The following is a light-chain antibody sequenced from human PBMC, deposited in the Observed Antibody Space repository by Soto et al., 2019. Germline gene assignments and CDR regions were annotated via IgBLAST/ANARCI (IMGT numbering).Light chain of an antibody. CDR1: SSDIGGYYY. V-gene: IGLV2-14*01. J-gene: IGLJ1*01. CDR3: TSYSISSTFYV. CDR2: QVS. Sequence: QSALTQPASVSGSPGQSITISCTGSSSDIGGYYYVSWYQHHPGKAPKLMIYQVSNRPSGVSNRFSGSKSGNTASLTISGLQAEDEADYYCTSYSISSTFYVCGAGTKVTVL.